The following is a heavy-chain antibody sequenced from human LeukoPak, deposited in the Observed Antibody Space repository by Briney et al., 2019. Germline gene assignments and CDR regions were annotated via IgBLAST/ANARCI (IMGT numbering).Heavy chain of an antibody. CDR2: IYYSGST. Sequence: SETLSLTCTVSGGSISSYYWSWIRQPPGKGLEWIGYIYYSGSTNYNPSLKSRVTISVDTSKNQFSPKLSSVTAADTAVYYCARSPFSGGEGINWFDPWGQGTLVTVSS. J-gene: IGHJ5*02. D-gene: IGHD2-21*01. CDR1: GGSISSYY. V-gene: IGHV4-59*01. CDR3: ARSPFSGGEGINWFDP.